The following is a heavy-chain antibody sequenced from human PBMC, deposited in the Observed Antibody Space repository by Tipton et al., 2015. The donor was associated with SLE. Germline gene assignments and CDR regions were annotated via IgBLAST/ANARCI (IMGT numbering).Heavy chain of an antibody. CDR3: ARRIAVAEYFDS. J-gene: IGHJ4*02. V-gene: IGHV4-31*03. CDR2: IYLTGDT. D-gene: IGHD6-19*01. CDR1: GGSMDSGGYS. Sequence: TLSLTCSVSGGSMDSGGYSWTWIRQHPGKGLEWIAYIYLTGDTYYNPSLKSRVTMSVDTSDNKFSLKLSSVTAADTAIYYCARRIAVAEYFDSWGQGTLVTVSS.